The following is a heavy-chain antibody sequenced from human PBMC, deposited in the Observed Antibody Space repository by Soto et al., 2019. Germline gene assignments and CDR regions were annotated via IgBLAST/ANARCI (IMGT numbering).Heavy chain of an antibody. CDR3: ARMSGLVNY. V-gene: IGHV4-61*01. CDR2: VFYSGSA. CDR1: GDAIASSSYF. D-gene: IGHD2-8*02. Sequence: QVQLQESGPGLVKPSETLSLTCTVSGDAIASSSYFWSWIRQPPGQGLEWIGYVFYSGSANYNPPVKGRVTLSVDTSTSTFSLKLTSVTAADTSVYYGARMSGLVNYWGRGTLVTVSS. J-gene: IGHJ4*02.